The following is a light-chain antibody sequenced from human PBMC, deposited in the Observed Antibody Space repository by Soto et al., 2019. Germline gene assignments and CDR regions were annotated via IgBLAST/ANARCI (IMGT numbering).Light chain of an antibody. CDR2: GTS. Sequence: DIQMTQSPSSLSASVGYRVTITCRASQSISSWLAWYQQKPGKAPNLLIYGTSGVHSGVPSRFSGSGSGTDFNLTISSLQREDFATYYCQQSYSSSWTFGQGTKVDIK. V-gene: IGKV1-39*01. J-gene: IGKJ1*01. CDR3: QQSYSSSWT. CDR1: QSISSW.